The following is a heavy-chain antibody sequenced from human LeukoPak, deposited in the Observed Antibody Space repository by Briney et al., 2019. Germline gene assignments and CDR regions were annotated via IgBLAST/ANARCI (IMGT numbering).Heavy chain of an antibody. D-gene: IGHD3-22*01. CDR3: ARTRSSGYLTLDY. Sequence: GTSLRLSCTTSGFTFSSYYTHWVRQAPGKGLEWVAVVHDDGDTKYYVDSVKGRFTISRDNAENSLYLQMSSLRAEDTAVYYCARTRSSGYLTLDYWGQGTLVTVSS. CDR2: VHDDGDTK. J-gene: IGHJ4*02. CDR1: GFTFSSYY. V-gene: IGHV3-33*01.